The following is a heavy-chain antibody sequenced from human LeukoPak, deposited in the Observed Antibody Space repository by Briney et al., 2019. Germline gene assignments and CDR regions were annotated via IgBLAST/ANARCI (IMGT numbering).Heavy chain of an antibody. Sequence: ASVKVSCKASEYTFSGYCFSWMRRAPGQGLEWMGWIDPDNGNTNFAQKFQGRVTLTRATSISTVYMELTSLRFDDTAVYYCARGDDYGSPKLFTEWGQGTLVTVSS. J-gene: IGHJ4*02. D-gene: IGHD3-10*01. CDR1: EYTFSGYC. CDR3: ARGDDYGSPKLFTE. CDR2: IDPDNGNT. V-gene: IGHV1-2*02.